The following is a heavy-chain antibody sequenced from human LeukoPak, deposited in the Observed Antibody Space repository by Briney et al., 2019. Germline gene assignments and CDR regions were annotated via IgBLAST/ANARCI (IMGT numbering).Heavy chain of an antibody. CDR2: ISSSGSTI. CDR1: GFTFSSYE. Sequence: PGGSLRLSCAASGFTFSSYEMNWVRQAPGKGLEWVSYISSSGSTIYYADSVKGRFTISRDNAKNSLYLQMNSLRAEDTALYYCARDGYSGYEHYWGQGTLVTVSS. V-gene: IGHV3-48*03. D-gene: IGHD5-12*01. CDR3: ARDGYSGYEHY. J-gene: IGHJ4*02.